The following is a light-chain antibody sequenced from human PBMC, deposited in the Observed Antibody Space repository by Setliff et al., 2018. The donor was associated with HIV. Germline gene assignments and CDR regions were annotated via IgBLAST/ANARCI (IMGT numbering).Light chain of an antibody. CDR2: EVT. J-gene: IGLJ2*01. V-gene: IGLV2-14*01. Sequence: QCALTQPASVSGSPGQSVTISCIGSSSDIGRYNYVSWYQQHPGKAPKLIIFEVTNRPSGISNRFSASKFGNTASLTIAGLQYEDEGDYYCSSYRSDRNVIFGGGTKVTVL. CDR1: SSDIGRYNY. CDR3: SSYRSDRNVI.